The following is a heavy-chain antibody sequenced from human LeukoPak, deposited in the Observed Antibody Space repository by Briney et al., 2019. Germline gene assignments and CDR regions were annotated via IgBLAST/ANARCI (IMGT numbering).Heavy chain of an antibody. CDR3: AREPYCGGDCSYFDS. V-gene: IGHV3-30-3*01. D-gene: IGHD2-21*02. Sequence: PGGSLRLSCAASGFTFSSYAMHWVRQAPGKGLEWVAVISYDGSNKYYADSVKGRFTISRDNYKNTLYLQMNSLRPEDTAVYYCAREPYCGGDCSYFDSWGQGTLVTVSS. CDR1: GFTFSSYA. CDR2: ISYDGSNK. J-gene: IGHJ4*02.